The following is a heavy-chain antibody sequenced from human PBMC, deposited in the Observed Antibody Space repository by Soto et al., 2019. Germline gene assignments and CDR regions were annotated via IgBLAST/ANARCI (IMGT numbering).Heavy chain of an antibody. CDR3: ARSPDYYDRRDAFDI. J-gene: IGHJ3*02. V-gene: IGHV4-4*02. CDR1: GGSISSGNW. D-gene: IGHD3-22*01. CDR2: IYHSGST. Sequence: SETLSLTCAVSGGSISSGNWWSWVRQPPGKGLEWIGEIYHSGSTNYNPSLKSRVTISVDKSKNQFSLKLSSVTAADTAVYYCARSPDYYDRRDAFDIWGQGTMVTVSS.